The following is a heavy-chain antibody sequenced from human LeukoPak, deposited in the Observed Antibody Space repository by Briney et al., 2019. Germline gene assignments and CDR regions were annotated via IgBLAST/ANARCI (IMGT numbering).Heavy chain of an antibody. CDR1: GFTFSDYY. J-gene: IGHJ4*02. CDR3: AKDEVVVLMVYATFDY. V-gene: IGHV3-11*01. D-gene: IGHD2-8*01. CDR2: ISSSGSTI. Sequence: PGGSLRLSCAASGFTFSDYYMSWIRQAPGKGLEWVSYISSSGSTIYYADSVKGRFTISRDNAKNSLYLQMNSLRAEDTAVYYCAKDEVVVLMVYATFDYWGQGTLVTVSS.